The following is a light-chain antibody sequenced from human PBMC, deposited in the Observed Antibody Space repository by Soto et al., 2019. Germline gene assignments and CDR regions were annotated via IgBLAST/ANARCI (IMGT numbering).Light chain of an antibody. CDR1: QSVSSY. J-gene: IGKJ4*01. CDR3: QQYNNWPRT. CDR2: DSS. Sequence: EIVLTQFPATLSLSPGDGATLSCRASQSVSSYLAWYQQRRGQAPRLLIYDSSNRATGIPARFSGSGSGTDFSLIISSLEPEDFAVYYCQQYNNWPRTFGGGTKVEIK. V-gene: IGKV3-11*01.